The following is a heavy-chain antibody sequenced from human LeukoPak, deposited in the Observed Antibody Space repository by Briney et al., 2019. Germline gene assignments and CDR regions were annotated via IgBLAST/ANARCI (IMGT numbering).Heavy chain of an antibody. Sequence: ASVKVSCKASGGTFSSYAISWVRQAPGQGLEWMGWISGYNGNTNYAQKVQGRVTMTTDTSTSTAYMELRSLRSDDTAVYYCARVMMDYVWGSYRYDYFDYWGQGTLVTVSS. V-gene: IGHV1-18*01. CDR1: GGTFSSYA. J-gene: IGHJ4*02. D-gene: IGHD3-16*02. CDR2: ISGYNGNT. CDR3: ARVMMDYVWGSYRYDYFDY.